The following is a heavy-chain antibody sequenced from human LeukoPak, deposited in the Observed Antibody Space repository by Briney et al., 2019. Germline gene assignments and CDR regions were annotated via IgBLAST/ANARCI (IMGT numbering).Heavy chain of an antibody. CDR2: IYHSGST. CDR1: GGSISSGDYY. D-gene: IGHD2-15*01. CDR3: ANADRYCSGGSCPVPDAFDF. V-gene: IGHV4-30-2*01. J-gene: IGHJ3*01. Sequence: SETLSLTCTVSGGSISSGDYYWSWIRQPPGKGLEWIGYIYHSGSTYYNPSLKSRVTISVDRSKNQFSLKLSSVTAADTAVYYCANADRYCSGGSCPVPDAFDFWGQGTMVTVSS.